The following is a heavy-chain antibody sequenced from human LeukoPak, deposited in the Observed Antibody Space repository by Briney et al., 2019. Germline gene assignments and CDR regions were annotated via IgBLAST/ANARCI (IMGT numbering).Heavy chain of an antibody. Sequence: GASVKVSCRASGYTFTSNGISWVRQAPGQGLEWMAWISPYNGDTTYAQELQGRVTVTTDASTSTAYMELRSLRSDDTAVYYCARDFYHSGTNWYDVFDVWGQGTMVTVSS. CDR3: ARDFYHSGTNWYDVFDV. J-gene: IGHJ3*01. D-gene: IGHD1-1*01. CDR1: GYTFTSNG. CDR2: ISPYNGDT. V-gene: IGHV1-18*01.